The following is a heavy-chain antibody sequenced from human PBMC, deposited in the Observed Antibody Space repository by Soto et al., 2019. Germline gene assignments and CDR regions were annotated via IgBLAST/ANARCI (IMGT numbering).Heavy chain of an antibody. J-gene: IGHJ4*02. CDR1: GFTVSTKY. Sequence: EVQLVESGGGLVQPGGSLRLSCAASGFTVSTKYMSWVRQAPGKGLEWVSVIYSGGSTFYADSVSVSFTISRDNSKNTVNLQMSSLRAEETAVYYCARDPWPADYWGQGTLVTVS. CDR2: IYSGGST. V-gene: IGHV3-66*01. CDR3: ARDPWPADY.